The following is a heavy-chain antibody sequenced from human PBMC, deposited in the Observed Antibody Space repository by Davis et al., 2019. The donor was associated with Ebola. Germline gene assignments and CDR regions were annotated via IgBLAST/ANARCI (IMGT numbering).Heavy chain of an antibody. CDR2: LSSGSDYI. CDR3: AKVAWERADLNYFDY. J-gene: IGHJ4*02. CDR1: GFTFDDYG. D-gene: IGHD1-26*01. Sequence: GESLKISCAVSGFTFDDYGMSWVRQAPGKGLEWVSSLSSGSDYIHYADSVKGRFTISRDNAKNSLYLQMNSLRAEDTAVYYCAKVAWERADLNYFDYWGQGTQVTVSS. V-gene: IGHV3-21*04.